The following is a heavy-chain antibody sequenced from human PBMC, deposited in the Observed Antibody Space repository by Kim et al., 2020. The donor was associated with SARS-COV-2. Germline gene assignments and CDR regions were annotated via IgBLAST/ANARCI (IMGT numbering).Heavy chain of an antibody. CDR1: GFTFSNYG. CDR2: ISSDGSNK. V-gene: IGHV3-30*18. CDR3: AKDSGRVRDGYNLQRFAQKGAFDI. D-gene: IGHD5-12*01. Sequence: GGSLRLSCAASGFTFSNYGMHWVRQAPGKGLEWVAVISSDGSNKYYADSVKGRFTISRDNSKNTLYLQMNSLRAEDTAMYYCAKDSGRVRDGYNLQRFAQKGAFDIWGQGTMVTVSS. J-gene: IGHJ3*02.